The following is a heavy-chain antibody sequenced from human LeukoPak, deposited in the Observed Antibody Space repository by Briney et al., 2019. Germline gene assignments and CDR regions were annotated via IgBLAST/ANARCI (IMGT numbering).Heavy chain of an antibody. Sequence: SETLSLTCTVSGGSISSSSYYWGWIRQPPGKGLEWIGSIYYSGSTYYNPSLKSRVTISVDTSKNQFSLKLSSVTAADTAVYYCASPMPGYSSGWYYFDYWGQGTLVTVSS. CDR3: ASPMPGYSSGWYYFDY. D-gene: IGHD6-19*01. CDR2: IYYSGST. CDR1: GGSISSSSYY. V-gene: IGHV4-39*01. J-gene: IGHJ4*02.